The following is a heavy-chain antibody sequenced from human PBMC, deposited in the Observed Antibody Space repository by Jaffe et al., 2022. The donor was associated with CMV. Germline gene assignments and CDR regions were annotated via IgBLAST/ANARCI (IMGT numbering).Heavy chain of an antibody. V-gene: IGHV3-23*01. CDR1: GFTFDRHA. J-gene: IGHJ4*02. Sequence: EVQLLESGGGLVQPGGSLRLSCAASGFTFDRHAMSWVRQAPGKGLEWVSSISGGGDFTYYADSVKGRFTISRDNSKNTLYLQMNGLRAEDTAVYYCAKDYSYGPVYPNFDNWGQGTLVTVSS. CDR3: AKDYSYGPVYPNFDN. CDR2: ISGGGDFT. D-gene: IGHD2-15*01.